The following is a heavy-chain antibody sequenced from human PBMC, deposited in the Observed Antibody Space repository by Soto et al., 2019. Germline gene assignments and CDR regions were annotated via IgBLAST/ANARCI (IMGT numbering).Heavy chain of an antibody. D-gene: IGHD3-16*01. CDR2: LSGSGGGT. CDR1: GFTFTSYA. V-gene: IGHV3-23*01. J-gene: IGHJ4*02. CDR3: VKGGGPPTYYFDY. Sequence: GGSLRLSSAASGFTFTSYAMSWVRQAPGKGLEWVSGLSGSGGGTYYADSVKGRFTISRDNSKSTLYLQMNSLRAEDTAVYYCVKGGGPPTYYFDYWGQGTLVTVSS.